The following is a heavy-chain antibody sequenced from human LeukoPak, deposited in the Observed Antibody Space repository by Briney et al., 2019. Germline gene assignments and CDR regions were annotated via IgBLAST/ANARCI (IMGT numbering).Heavy chain of an antibody. J-gene: IGHJ4*02. CDR2: IYYSGST. Sequence: SETLSLTCTVSGGSISSSSYYWGWIRQPPGKGLEWFGSIYYSGSTYYNPSLKSRVTISVDTSKNQFSLKLSSVTAADTAVYYCARLDYYDSSGYYAIPFFDYWGQGTPVTVSS. CDR3: ARLDYYDSSGYYAIPFFDY. V-gene: IGHV4-39*01. D-gene: IGHD3-22*01. CDR1: GGSISSSSYY.